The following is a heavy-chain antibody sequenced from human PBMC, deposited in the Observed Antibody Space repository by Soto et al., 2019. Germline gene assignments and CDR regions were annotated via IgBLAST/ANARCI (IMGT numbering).Heavy chain of an antibody. J-gene: IGHJ4*02. CDR1: GGSINSYY. CDR2: IYYSGST. D-gene: IGHD1-26*01. CDR3: ARGTGGVDY. V-gene: IGHV4-59*01. Sequence: PSETLSLTCTVSGGSINSYYWSWIRQPPGKGLEWIGYIYYSGSTNYNPSLMSRVTISVDTSKNQFSLKLSSVTAADTAVYYCARGTGGVDYWGQGTLVTVSS.